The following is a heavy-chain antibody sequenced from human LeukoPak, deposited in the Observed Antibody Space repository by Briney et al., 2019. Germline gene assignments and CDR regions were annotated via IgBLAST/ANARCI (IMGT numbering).Heavy chain of an antibody. CDR1: GGSISSSSYY. CDR3: ARHQGGLERPFDY. D-gene: IGHD1-1*01. J-gene: IGHJ4*02. CDR2: IYCSGST. Sequence: SETLSLTCTVSGGSISSSSYYWGWIRQPPGKGLEWIGSIYCSGSTYYNPSLKSRVTISVDTSKNQFSLKLSSVTAADTAVYYCARHQGGLERPFDYWGQGTLVTVSS. V-gene: IGHV4-39*01.